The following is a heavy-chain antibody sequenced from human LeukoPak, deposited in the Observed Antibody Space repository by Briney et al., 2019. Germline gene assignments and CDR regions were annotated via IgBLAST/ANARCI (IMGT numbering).Heavy chain of an antibody. V-gene: IGHV4-59*01. CDR2: IHYSGST. Sequence: SETLSLTCTVSGGSINSYYWSWIRQPPGMGLQWIGCIHYSGSTNYNPSLKSRVSISVDTSKNQFSLKLSSVTAADTAVYYCARTTMVRGTYYMDVWGKGTTVTISS. J-gene: IGHJ6*03. CDR3: ARTTMVRGTYYMDV. D-gene: IGHD3-10*01. CDR1: GGSINSYY.